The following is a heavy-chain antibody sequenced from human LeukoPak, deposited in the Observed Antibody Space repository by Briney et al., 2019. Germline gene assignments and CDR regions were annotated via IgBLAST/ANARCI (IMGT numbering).Heavy chain of an antibody. CDR1: GGSISSYY. Sequence: SETLSLTCTVSGGSISSYYWSWIRQPPGKGLEWIGYIYYSGSTYYNPSLKSRVTISVDTSKNQFSLKLSSVTAADTAVYYCARSYDFWSGYSPPPGIWGQGTMVTVSS. CDR2: IYYSGST. V-gene: IGHV4-59*12. J-gene: IGHJ3*02. CDR3: ARSYDFWSGYSPPPGI. D-gene: IGHD3-3*01.